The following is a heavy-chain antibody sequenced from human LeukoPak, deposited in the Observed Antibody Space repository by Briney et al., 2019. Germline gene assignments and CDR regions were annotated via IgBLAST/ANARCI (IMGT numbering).Heavy chain of an antibody. J-gene: IGHJ6*02. CDR1: GFIFSNYY. CDR2: IIEDGSKK. CDR3: ARRRYGTGMDV. Sequence: GGSLRLSCTASGFIFSNYYMGWVRQAPGKGLEWVANIIEDGSKKYYVDSVEGRFTISRGNAKNSVYLQMNSLRAEDTGLYYCARRRYGTGMDVWGQGTTVTVS. D-gene: IGHD3-10*01. V-gene: IGHV3-7*01.